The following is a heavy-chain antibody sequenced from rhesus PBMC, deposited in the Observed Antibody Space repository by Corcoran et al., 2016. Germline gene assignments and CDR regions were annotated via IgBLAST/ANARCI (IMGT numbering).Heavy chain of an antibody. CDR3: TSSGIAAAANFDY. CDR1: GFTFSSYV. D-gene: IGHD6-25*01. Sequence: DVQLVESGGGLVKPGGSLRLSCVASGFTFSSYVMHWVRQATGKGLEWVSVISESCCPIYYADSVKGRFTISRDNAKNSLFLQMNSLRAEDTAVYYCTSSGIAAAANFDYWGQGVLVTVSS. CDR2: ISESCCPI. V-gene: IGHV3S26*01. J-gene: IGHJ4*01.